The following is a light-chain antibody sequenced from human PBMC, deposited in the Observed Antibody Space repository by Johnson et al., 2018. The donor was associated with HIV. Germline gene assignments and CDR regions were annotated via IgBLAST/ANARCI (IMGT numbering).Light chain of an antibody. CDR3: GTWDSSLTAYV. V-gene: IGLV1-51*02. J-gene: IGLJ1*01. Sequence: QSVLTQPPSVSAAPGQKVTISCSGGSSNIGSNYVSWYKQLPGTAPKLLIYENNKRPSGIPDRFSGSKSGTSATLGITGLQTGDEADYYCGTWDSSLTAYVFGTGTKVTVL. CDR2: ENN. CDR1: SSNIGSNY.